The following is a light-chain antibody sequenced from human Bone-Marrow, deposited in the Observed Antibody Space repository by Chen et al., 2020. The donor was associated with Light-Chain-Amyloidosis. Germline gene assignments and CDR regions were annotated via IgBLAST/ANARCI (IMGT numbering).Light chain of an antibody. V-gene: IGLV3-21*02. CDR2: DDS. CDR1: NIGSTS. Sequence: SYVLTQPSSVSVAPGQTVTIACGGNNIGSTSVHWYQQTPGQAPLLVVYDDSDRPSGIPERLSGSHSGNTATLAISRVEAGDEADYYCQVWDRSSDRPVFGGGTKLTVL. J-gene: IGLJ3*02. CDR3: QVWDRSSDRPV.